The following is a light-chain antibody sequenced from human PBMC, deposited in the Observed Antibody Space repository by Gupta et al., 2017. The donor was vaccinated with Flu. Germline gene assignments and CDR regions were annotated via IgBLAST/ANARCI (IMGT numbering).Light chain of an antibody. CDR3: QHYGSSPGA. Sequence: EIVLTQSPGTLSLSPGERATLSCRASQSFASNNLAWYQQKPGQSPRLFIHGASNRATGIPDRFSGSGSGTDFTLTISRLEPEDFAVYYCQHYGSSPGAFGQGTKVEIK. CDR2: GAS. CDR1: QSFASNN. J-gene: IGKJ1*01. V-gene: IGKV3-20*01.